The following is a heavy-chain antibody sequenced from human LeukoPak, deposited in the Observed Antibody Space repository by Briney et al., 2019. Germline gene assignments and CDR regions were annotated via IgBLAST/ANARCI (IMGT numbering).Heavy chain of an antibody. Sequence: ASVKVSCKASGYTFTSYDINWVRQATGQGLEWMGWMNPNSGNTGYAQRFQGRVTITRNTSISTAYMELSSLRAEDTAVYYCARDGRYSSSWHQYYYYMDVWGKGTTVTVSS. CDR1: GYTFTSYD. CDR2: MNPNSGNT. CDR3: ARDGRYSSSWHQYYYYMDV. V-gene: IGHV1-8*03. D-gene: IGHD6-13*01. J-gene: IGHJ6*03.